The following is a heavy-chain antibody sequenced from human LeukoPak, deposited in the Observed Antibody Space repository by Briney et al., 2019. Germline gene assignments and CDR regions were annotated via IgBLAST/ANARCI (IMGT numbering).Heavy chain of an antibody. CDR1: GGSISSSSYY. D-gene: IGHD3-10*01. V-gene: IGHV4-39*07. J-gene: IGHJ4*02. CDR2: IYYSGST. Sequence: PSETLSLTCTVSGGSISSSSYYWGWIRQPPGKGLEWIGSIYYSGSTYYNPSLKSRVTISVDRSKNQFSLELSSVTAADTAVYYCASVYYGSGPYRDYWGQGTLVTVSS. CDR3: ASVYYGSGPYRDY.